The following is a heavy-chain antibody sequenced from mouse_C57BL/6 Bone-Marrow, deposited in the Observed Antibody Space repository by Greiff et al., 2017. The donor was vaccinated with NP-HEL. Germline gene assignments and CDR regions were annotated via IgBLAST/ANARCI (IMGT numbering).Heavy chain of an antibody. V-gene: IGHV1-82*01. Sequence: QVQLKQSGPELVKPGASVKISCKASGYAFSSSWMNWVKQRPGKGLEWIGRIYPGDGDTNYNGKFKGKATLTADKSSSTAYMQLSSLTSEDSAVYFCARAHYGSSYYFDYWGQGTTLTVSS. CDR2: IYPGDGDT. J-gene: IGHJ2*01. CDR3: ARAHYGSSYYFDY. D-gene: IGHD1-1*01. CDR1: GYAFSSSW.